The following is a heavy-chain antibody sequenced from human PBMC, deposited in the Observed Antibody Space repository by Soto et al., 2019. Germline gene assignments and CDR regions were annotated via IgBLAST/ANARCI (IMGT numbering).Heavy chain of an antibody. CDR3: AKRNYYDSSGYYYPYYFDY. J-gene: IGHJ4*02. Sequence: EVQLLESGGGLVQPGGSLRLSCAASGFTFSSYAMSWVRQAPGKGLEWVSGISGSGGSTYYADSVKGRFTISRDNSKNTLYLQMTSLRAEDTAVYYCAKRNYYDSSGYYYPYYFDYWGQGTLVTVSS. CDR1: GFTFSSYA. D-gene: IGHD3-22*01. V-gene: IGHV3-23*01. CDR2: ISGSGGST.